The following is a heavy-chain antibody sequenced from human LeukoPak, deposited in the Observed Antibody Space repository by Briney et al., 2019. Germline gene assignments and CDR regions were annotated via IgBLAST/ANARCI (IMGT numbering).Heavy chain of an antibody. V-gene: IGHV4-59*08. CDR1: GGSISSYY. Sequence: PSETLSLTCTVSGGSISSYYWSWIRQPPGKGLECIGYIYNSGSTNYNPSLKSRVSISVDTSKNQFSLRLSSVTAADTAVYYCARSAIDAFDIWGQGTMVTVSS. J-gene: IGHJ3*02. CDR3: ARSAIDAFDI. D-gene: IGHD6-25*01. CDR2: IYNSGST.